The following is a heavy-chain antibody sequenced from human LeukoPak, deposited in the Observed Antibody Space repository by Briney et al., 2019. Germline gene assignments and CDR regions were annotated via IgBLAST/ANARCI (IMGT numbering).Heavy chain of an antibody. CDR1: GFTFSTYW. D-gene: IGHD1-26*01. CDR2: IKSDGSDK. J-gene: IGHJ5*02. CDR3: ARVRSYGWFDP. Sequence: GGSLRLSCAASGFTFSTYWMGWVRQAPGKGLEWLANIKSDGSDKYYVDSVKGRFTISRGNAKNSLYLQMNSLRAEDTAVYYCARVRSYGWFDPWGQGTLVTVSS. V-gene: IGHV3-7*01.